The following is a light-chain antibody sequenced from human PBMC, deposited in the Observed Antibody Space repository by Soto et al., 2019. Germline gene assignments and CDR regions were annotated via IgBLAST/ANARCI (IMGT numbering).Light chain of an antibody. J-gene: IGLJ1*01. V-gene: IGLV2-14*01. CDR2: DVS. CDR1: SSDVGGYNY. Sequence: QSVLTQPASVSGSPGQSITISCTGTSSDVGGYNYVSWYQQHPGKAPKLMIYDVSNRPSGVSNRFSGSKSGNTASLTISGLQAEDVADYYCSSYTSSSTHVYVFGTGTKLTVL. CDR3: SSYTSSSTHVYV.